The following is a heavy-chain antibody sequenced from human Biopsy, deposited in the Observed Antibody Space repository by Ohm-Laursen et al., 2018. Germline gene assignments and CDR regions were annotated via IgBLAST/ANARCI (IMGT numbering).Heavy chain of an antibody. V-gene: IGHV1-2*02. CDR2: IYPNSGDT. D-gene: IGHD3-3*01. Sequence: ASVKVSCKASGDAFLGYYLHWVRQAPGQGLEWMGSIYPNSGDTDFAQKFQGRVGMTRDTSVSTAYLELSSLRSDDTAIYYCARDLLEWSLPSWGQGTLVTVSS. CDR1: GDAFLGYY. J-gene: IGHJ4*02. CDR3: ARDLLEWSLPS.